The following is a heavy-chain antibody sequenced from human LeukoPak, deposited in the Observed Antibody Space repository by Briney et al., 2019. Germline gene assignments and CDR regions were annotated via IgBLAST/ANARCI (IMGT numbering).Heavy chain of an antibody. V-gene: IGHV1-24*01. J-gene: IGHJ3*02. CDR2: FDPEDGET. CDR3: VRVNYYYDSSGYYNAFDI. D-gene: IGHD3-22*01. CDR1: GYTLTELS. Sequence: ASVKVSCKVSGYTLTELSMHWVRQAPGKGLEWMGGFDPEDGETIYAQKFQGRVTMTRDTSISTAYMELSRLRSDDTAVYYCVRVNYYYDSSGYYNAFDIWGQGTMVTVSS.